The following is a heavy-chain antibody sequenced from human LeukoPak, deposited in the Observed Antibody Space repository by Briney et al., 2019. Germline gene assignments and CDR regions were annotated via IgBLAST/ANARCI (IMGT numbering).Heavy chain of an antibody. CDR3: ARGWHGIAGNY. CDR2: IYKSGST. V-gene: IGHV4-61*09. J-gene: IGHJ4*02. CDR1: GGSISSGSYY. D-gene: IGHD6-13*01. Sequence: PSETLSLTCTVSGGSISSGSYYCSWIRQPAGKGLEWIGHIYKSGSTNYNPSLKSRVTISVDTSKNQFSLKLSSVTAADTAVYYCARGWHGIAGNYWGQGTLVTVSS.